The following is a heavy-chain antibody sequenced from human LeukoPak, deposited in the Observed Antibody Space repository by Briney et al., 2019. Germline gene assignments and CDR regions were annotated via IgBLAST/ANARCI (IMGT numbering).Heavy chain of an antibody. D-gene: IGHD6-19*01. CDR1: GFTFSNAW. CDR2: IKTKTDGGTT. CDR3: AKDLPRYSSGSLFGY. J-gene: IGHJ4*02. Sequence: GGSLRLSCAASGFTFSNAWMSWVRQAPGKGLEWVVRIKTKTDGGTTDYAAPVKGRFTISSDDSKNTLYLQMNSLKTEDTAVYYCAKDLPRYSSGSLFGYWGQGTLVTVSS. V-gene: IGHV3-15*01.